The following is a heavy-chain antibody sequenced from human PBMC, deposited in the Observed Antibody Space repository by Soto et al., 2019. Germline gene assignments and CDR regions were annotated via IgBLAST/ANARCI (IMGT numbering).Heavy chain of an antibody. CDR2: ISSSGSTI. Sequence: EVQLVESGGGLVQPGGSLRLSCAASGFTFSSYEMNWFRQAPGKGLEWVSYISSSGSTIYYADSVKGRFTISRDNAKNSLYLQMNSLRAEDTAVYYCARSRLTNGRDYWGQGNLVTVS. J-gene: IGHJ4*02. CDR3: ARSRLTNGRDY. V-gene: IGHV3-48*03. CDR1: GFTFSSYE.